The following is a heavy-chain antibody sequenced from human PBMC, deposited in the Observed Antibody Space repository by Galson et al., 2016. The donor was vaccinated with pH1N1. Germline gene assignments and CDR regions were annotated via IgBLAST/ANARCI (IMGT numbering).Heavy chain of an antibody. CDR1: GAIFGSYA. CDR2: IMAIFGTV. CDR3: ARCDSYSSCNGSFEY. D-gene: IGHD6-13*01. V-gene: IGHV1-69*13. Sequence: SVKVSCKASGAIFGSYAISWVRQAPGQGLEWMGRIMAIFGTVNYAQKLQGRVTITADESTSTVYMEMSSLRSEDNAVYDCARCDSYSSCNGSFEYWGQGTRLTVSP. J-gene: IGHJ4*02.